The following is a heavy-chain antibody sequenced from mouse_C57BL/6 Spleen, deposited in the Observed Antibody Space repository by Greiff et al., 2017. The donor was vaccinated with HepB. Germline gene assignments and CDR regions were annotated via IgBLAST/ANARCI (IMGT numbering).Heavy chain of an antibody. D-gene: IGHD1-1*01. CDR2: IYPGNSDT. V-gene: IGHV1-5*01. CDR3: TSSTVVGPPHY. Sequence: EVKLVESGTVLARPGASVKMSCKTSGYTFTSYWMHWVKQRPGQGLEWIGAIYPGNSDTSYNQKFKGKAKLTAVTSASTAYMELSSLTNEDSAVYYCTSSTVVGPPHYWGQGTTLTVSS. CDR1: GYTFTSYW. J-gene: IGHJ2*01.